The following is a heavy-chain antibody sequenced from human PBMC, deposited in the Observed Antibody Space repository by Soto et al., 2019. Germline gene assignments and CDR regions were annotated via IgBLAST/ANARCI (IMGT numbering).Heavy chain of an antibody. J-gene: IGHJ4*02. V-gene: IGHV1-18*01. Sequence: QVRLVQSGAEVKKPGASVKVSCKTYGYDFTDYGINWVRQAPGQGLEWMGWISAYNGNIVYAQNFRGRATLTTDTSTGAAYMELRSLRSDDTAVYYCARGHDSLTGCKFTFWGQGTLVTVSS. CDR3: ARGHDSLTGCKFTF. CDR1: GYDFTDYG. CDR2: ISAYNGNI. D-gene: IGHD3-9*01.